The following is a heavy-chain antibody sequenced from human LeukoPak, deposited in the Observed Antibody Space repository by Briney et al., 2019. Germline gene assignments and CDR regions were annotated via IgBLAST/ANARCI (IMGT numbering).Heavy chain of an antibody. V-gene: IGHV3-21*01. D-gene: IGHD3-3*01. CDR3: ASGVNYFDY. CDR2: ISSRSSYI. CDR1: GFTFSSYN. Sequence: TGGSLRLSCAASGFTFSSYNMKWVRQAPGKGLEWVSSISSRSSYIFYADSVKGRFTISRDNAKKSLYPQMNSLRAEDTAVYYCASGVNYFDYWGQGTLVTVSS. J-gene: IGHJ4*02.